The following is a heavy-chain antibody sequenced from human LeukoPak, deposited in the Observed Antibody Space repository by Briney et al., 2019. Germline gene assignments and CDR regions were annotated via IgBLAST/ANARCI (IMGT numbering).Heavy chain of an antibody. D-gene: IGHD2-15*01. V-gene: IGHV1-2*02. CDR2: INPNSGGT. Sequence: SVQVSCKASGYTFTGYYMHWVRQAPGQGLEWMGWINPNSGGTNYAQKFQGRVTMTRDTSISTAYMELSRLRSDDTAVYYCASFEVQLITVVAASQDYWGQGTLVTVSS. CDR1: GYTFTGYY. CDR3: ASFEVQLITVVAASQDY. J-gene: IGHJ4*02.